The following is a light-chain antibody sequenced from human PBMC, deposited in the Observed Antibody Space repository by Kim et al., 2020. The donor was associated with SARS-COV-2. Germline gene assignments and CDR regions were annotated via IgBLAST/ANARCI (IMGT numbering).Light chain of an antibody. Sequence: SASVGDRITINCRASQDITTYVNWYQQKPNKAPKVLVDSASHLQSGVPSRFSASGSGTDFTLIISSLQPDDLATYYCQQSHSFPYTFGQGTKLEI. CDR2: SAS. J-gene: IGKJ2*01. CDR1: QDITTY. CDR3: QQSHSFPYT. V-gene: IGKV1-39*01.